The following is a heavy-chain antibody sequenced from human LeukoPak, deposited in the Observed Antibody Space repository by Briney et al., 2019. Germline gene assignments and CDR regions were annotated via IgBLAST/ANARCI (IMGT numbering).Heavy chain of an antibody. J-gene: IGHJ5*02. CDR3: ARDTVPAASMNWFDP. V-gene: IGHV4-34*01. CDR1: GGSFSGYY. CDR2: INHSGST. D-gene: IGHD2-2*01. Sequence: SETLSLTCAVYGGSFSGYYWSWIRQPPGKGLEWIGEINHSGSTNYNPSLKSRVTMSVDTSKNQFSLKLSSVTAADTAVYYCARDTVPAASMNWFDPWGQGTLVTVSS.